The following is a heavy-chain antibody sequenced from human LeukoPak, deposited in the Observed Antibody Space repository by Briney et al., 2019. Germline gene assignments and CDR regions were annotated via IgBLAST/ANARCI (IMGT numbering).Heavy chain of an antibody. D-gene: IGHD3-3*01. CDR1: GYTFTGYY. Sequence: ASVKVSCKAFGYTFTGYYMHWVRQAPGQGLEWMGWINPNSGGTNYAQKFQGRVTMTRDTSISTAYMELSRLRSDDTAVYYCARDYLDFWSGYAHNWFDPWGQGTLVTVSS. CDR3: ARDYLDFWSGYAHNWFDP. J-gene: IGHJ5*02. CDR2: INPNSGGT. V-gene: IGHV1-2*02.